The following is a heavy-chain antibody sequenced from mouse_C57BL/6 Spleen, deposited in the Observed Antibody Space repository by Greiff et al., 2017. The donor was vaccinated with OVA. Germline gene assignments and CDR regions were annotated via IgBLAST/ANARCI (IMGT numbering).Heavy chain of an antibody. CDR1: GYTFTSYW. CDR3: ARQNWMDY. D-gene: IGHD4-1*01. Sequence: VQLQQPGAELVMPGASVKLSCKASGYTFTSYWMHWVKQRPGQGLEWIGEIDPSDSYTNYNQKFKGKSTLTVDKSSSTAYMQLSSLTSEDSAVYYCARQNWMDYWGQGTSVTVSS. CDR2: IDPSDSYT. J-gene: IGHJ4*01. V-gene: IGHV1-69*01.